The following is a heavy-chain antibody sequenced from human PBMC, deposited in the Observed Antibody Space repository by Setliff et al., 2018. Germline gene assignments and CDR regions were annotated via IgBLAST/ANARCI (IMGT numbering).Heavy chain of an antibody. D-gene: IGHD1-26*01. CDR1: GYTFTSYG. Sequence: ASVKVSCKASGYTFTSYGFSWVRQAPGQGLEWMGWISGYNGNTNYAQKLQGRVTMTTDTSTSTAYMELRSLRSDDTAVYYCARTLPTYCRDGPCKVGALDIWGQGTTVTVSS. J-gene: IGHJ3*02. V-gene: IGHV1-18*01. CDR3: ARTLPTYCRDGPCKVGALDI. CDR2: ISGYNGNT.